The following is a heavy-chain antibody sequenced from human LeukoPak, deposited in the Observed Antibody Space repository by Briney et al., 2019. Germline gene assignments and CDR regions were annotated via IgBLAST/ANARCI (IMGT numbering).Heavy chain of an antibody. D-gene: IGHD6-19*01. V-gene: IGHV3-30*04. Sequence: GGSLRLSCAASGFTFSSYAMHWVRQAPGKGLEWVAVISYDGSNKYYADSVKGRFTIPRDNSKNTLYLQMNSLRAEDTAVYYCARGLSGWYLDYWGQGTLVTVSS. J-gene: IGHJ4*02. CDR1: GFTFSSYA. CDR3: ARGLSGWYLDY. CDR2: ISYDGSNK.